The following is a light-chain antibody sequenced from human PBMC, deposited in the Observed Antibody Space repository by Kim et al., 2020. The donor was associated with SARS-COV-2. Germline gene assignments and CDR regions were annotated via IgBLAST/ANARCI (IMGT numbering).Light chain of an antibody. CDR2: AAS. J-gene: IGKJ1*01. CDR1: QSISSY. CDR3: QQSYSVPQT. Sequence: ASVGDRVTITCRASQSISSYLNWYQQKPGKAPKLLIYAASTLQSGVPSRFSGSESGTDFTLNISSLQPEDFATYYCQQSYSVPQTFGQGTKVDIK. V-gene: IGKV1-39*01.